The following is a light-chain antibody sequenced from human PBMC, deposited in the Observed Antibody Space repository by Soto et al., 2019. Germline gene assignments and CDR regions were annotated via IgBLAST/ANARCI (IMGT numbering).Light chain of an antibody. J-gene: IGKJ2*01. CDR2: GAS. V-gene: IGKV3-20*01. CDR1: QSISSSS. Sequence: EIGFTHSPGTLSFSPGERATLSCRASQSISSSSLAWYQQKRGQAPRLLIYGASRRATGIPDTFSGSGSGTDFTLNISRLEPEDFAGYYCQLYGVSPMYTLGLGTKVDIK. CDR3: QLYGVSPMYT.